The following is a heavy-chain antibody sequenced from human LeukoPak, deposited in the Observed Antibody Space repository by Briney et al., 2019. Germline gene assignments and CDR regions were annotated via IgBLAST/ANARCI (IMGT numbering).Heavy chain of an antibody. CDR2: IYTSGST. D-gene: IGHD3-10*01. V-gene: IGHV4-4*07. J-gene: IGHJ4*02. CDR1: GVSISSYY. Sequence: PSETLSLTCTVSGVSISSYYWSWIRQPAGKGLEWIGRIYTSGSTNYYPSLKSRVTISVDKSKSQVSLKLSSVTAADTAVYYCARDLGSGSYQELDHWGQGTLVTVSS. CDR3: ARDLGSGSYQELDH.